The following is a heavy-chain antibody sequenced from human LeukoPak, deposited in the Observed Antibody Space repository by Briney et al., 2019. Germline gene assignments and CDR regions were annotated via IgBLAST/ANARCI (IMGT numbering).Heavy chain of an antibody. CDR3: ARFLAGTRHFHFYYYMDV. CDR2: IYYTGST. J-gene: IGHJ6*03. V-gene: IGHV4-38-2*02. D-gene: IGHD3-9*01. Sequence: SETLSLTCTVSGYSISSGYYWGWIRQPPGKGLEWIGSIYYTGSTYYNPSFKTRITISVDTSKNHFSLKVISVTAADTAVYYCARFLAGTRHFHFYYYMDVWGKGTTVTISS. CDR1: GYSISSGYY.